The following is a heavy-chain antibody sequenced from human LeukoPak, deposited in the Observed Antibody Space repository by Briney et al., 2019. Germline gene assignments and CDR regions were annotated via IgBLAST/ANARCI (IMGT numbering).Heavy chain of an antibody. CDR2: IYHSGST. D-gene: IGHD3-3*01. Sequence: SETLSLTCTVSGYSISSGYYWGWIRQPPGKGLEWIGSIYHSGSTNYNPSLKSRVTISVDTSKNQFSLKLSSVTAADTAVYYCARGPDYDFWSGYFYYYMDVWGKGTTVTVSS. J-gene: IGHJ6*03. CDR3: ARGPDYDFWSGYFYYYMDV. V-gene: IGHV4-38-2*02. CDR1: GYSISSGYY.